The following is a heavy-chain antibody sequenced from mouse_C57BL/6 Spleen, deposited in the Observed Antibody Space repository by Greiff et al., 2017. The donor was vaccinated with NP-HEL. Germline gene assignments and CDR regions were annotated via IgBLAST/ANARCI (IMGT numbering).Heavy chain of an antibody. V-gene: IGHV1-53*01. Sequence: VQLQESGTELVKPGASVKLSCKASGYTFTSYWMHWVKQRPGQGLEWIGNINPSNGGTNYNEKFKSKATLTVDKSSSTAYMQLSSLTSEDFAVYYCARENYGPEGYAMDYWGQGTSVTVSS. D-gene: IGHD1-2*01. CDR3: ARENYGPEGYAMDY. CDR2: INPSNGGT. CDR1: GYTFTSYW. J-gene: IGHJ4*01.